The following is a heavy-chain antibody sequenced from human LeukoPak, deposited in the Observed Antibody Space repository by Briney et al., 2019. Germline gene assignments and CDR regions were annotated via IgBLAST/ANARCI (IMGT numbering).Heavy chain of an antibody. J-gene: IGHJ4*02. D-gene: IGHD6-19*01. CDR2: IYYRGST. CDR1: GGSISSSSYY. CDR3: ARDSDSSGWYREY. Sequence: SETLSLTCIVSGGSISSSSYYWGWIRQPPGKGLEWIGSIYYRGSTYYNPSLKSRVTISVDTSKNQFSLKLSSVTAADTAVYYCARDSDSSGWYREYWGQGTLVTVSS. V-gene: IGHV4-39*07.